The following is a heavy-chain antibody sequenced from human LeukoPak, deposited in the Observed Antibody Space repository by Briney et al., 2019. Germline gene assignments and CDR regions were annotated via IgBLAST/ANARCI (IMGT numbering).Heavy chain of an antibody. V-gene: IGHV3-49*04. J-gene: IGHJ6*02. Sequence: GGSLRLSCTASGFTFGDYALSWVRQAPGKGLEWVGFIRTKAYGGTTEYAASVEGRFTISRDDSKSIAYLQMNSLRAEDTAVYYCARELATILPGYYYYGMDVWGQGTTVTVSS. CDR2: IRTKAYGGTT. D-gene: IGHD5-12*01. CDR1: GFTFGDYA. CDR3: ARELATILPGYYYYGMDV.